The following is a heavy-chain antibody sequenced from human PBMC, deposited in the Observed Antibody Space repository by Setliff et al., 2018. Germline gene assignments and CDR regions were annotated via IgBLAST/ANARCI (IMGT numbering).Heavy chain of an antibody. Sequence: GGSLRLSCAASGFTFSSYGMHWVRQAPGKGLEWVAVIWYDGSNKYYADSVKGRFTISRDNSKNTLYLQMNSLRAEDTAVYYCARSRLRFLEWLLYPTGFDYWGQGTLVTVSS. CDR1: GFTFSSYG. CDR3: ARSRLRFLEWLLYPTGFDY. V-gene: IGHV3-30*19. J-gene: IGHJ4*02. CDR2: IWYDGSNK. D-gene: IGHD3-3*01.